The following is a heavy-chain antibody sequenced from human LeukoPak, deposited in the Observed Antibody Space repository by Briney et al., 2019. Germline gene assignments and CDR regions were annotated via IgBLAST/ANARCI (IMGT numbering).Heavy chain of an antibody. J-gene: IGHJ4*02. Sequence: GGSLRLSCAASAFTFSAYAMTWVRQAPGKGLEWVSGISDSGDSIYYADSVKGRFIISRDNSKNTLYLQMNSLRAEDTAVYYCSRDRHCIGSTCYGLWGQGTRVTVSS. CDR2: ISDSGDSI. CDR1: AFTFSAYA. CDR3: SRDRHCIGSTCYGL. V-gene: IGHV3-23*01. D-gene: IGHD2-2*01.